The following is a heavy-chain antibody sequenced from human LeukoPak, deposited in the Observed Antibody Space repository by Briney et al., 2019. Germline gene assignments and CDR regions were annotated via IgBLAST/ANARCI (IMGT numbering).Heavy chain of an antibody. Sequence: AASVKVSCKASGYTFTSYGISWVRQAPGQGLGWMGWISAYNGNTNYAQKLQGRVTMTTDTSTSTAYMELRSLRSDDTAVYYCARTTPYYYDSSGYYGDGYNSLDYWGQGTLVTVSS. CDR2: ISAYNGNT. CDR3: ARTTPYYYDSSGYYGDGYNSLDY. V-gene: IGHV1-18*01. J-gene: IGHJ4*02. D-gene: IGHD3-22*01. CDR1: GYTFTSYG.